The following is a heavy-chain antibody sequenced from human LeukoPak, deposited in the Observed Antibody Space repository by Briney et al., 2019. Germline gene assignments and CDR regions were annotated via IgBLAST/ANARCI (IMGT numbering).Heavy chain of an antibody. J-gene: IGHJ5*02. CDR1: GFTFSSFA. Sequence: GGSLRLSCAASGFTFSSFAMSWVRQAPGKGLEWVSGISGSGGSTYYAGSVKGRFTISRDNSKNTLYLQMNSLRAEDTAVYYCAKGYYDILTAYHTWGQGTLVTVSS. V-gene: IGHV3-23*01. D-gene: IGHD3-9*01. CDR3: AKGYYDILTAYHT. CDR2: ISGSGGST.